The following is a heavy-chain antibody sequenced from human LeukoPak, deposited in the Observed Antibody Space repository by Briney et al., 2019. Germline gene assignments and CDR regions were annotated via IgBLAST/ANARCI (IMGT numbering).Heavy chain of an antibody. J-gene: IGHJ4*02. CDR3: ASGGDYYDSSGYYLDY. V-gene: IGHV3-53*01. CDR1: GFTVSSNY. D-gene: IGHD3-22*01. Sequence: GGSLRLSCAASGFTVSSNYMSWVRQAPGKGLEWVSVIYSGGSTYYADSVKGRFTISRDNSKNTLYLQMNSLRAEDTAVYYCASGGDYYDSSGYYLDYWGQGTLVTVSS. CDR2: IYSGGST.